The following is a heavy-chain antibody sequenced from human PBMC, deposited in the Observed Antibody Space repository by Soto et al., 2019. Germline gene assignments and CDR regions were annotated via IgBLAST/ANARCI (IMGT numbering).Heavy chain of an antibody. CDR3: ANDLELFPWQRARFDY. D-gene: IGHD6-25*01. V-gene: IGHV3-23*01. CDR1: GFTFSSYA. CDR2: ISGSGGST. Sequence: GGSLRLCCAASGFTFSSYAMSWVRKAPGKGLEWVSAISGSGGSTYYADSVKGRFTISRDNSKNTLYLQMNSLRAEDTAVYYCANDLELFPWQRARFDYRTQRTLVTVSS. J-gene: IGHJ4*02.